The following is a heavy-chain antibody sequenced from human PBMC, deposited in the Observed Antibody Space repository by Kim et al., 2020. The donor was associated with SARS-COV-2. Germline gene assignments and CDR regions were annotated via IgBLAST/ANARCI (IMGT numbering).Heavy chain of an antibody. CDR3: AKDLAVAGT. J-gene: IGHJ4*02. Sequence: GGSLRLSCAASGFTFGSYSMSWVRQAPGKGLESVSTISGSGSSTYYAVSVKGRFTISRDNSKNTLYLQMNSLRAEDTAIYYCAKDLAVAGTWGQGTLVTV. CDR1: GFTFGSYS. V-gene: IGHV3-23*01. CDR2: ISGSGSST. D-gene: IGHD6-19*01.